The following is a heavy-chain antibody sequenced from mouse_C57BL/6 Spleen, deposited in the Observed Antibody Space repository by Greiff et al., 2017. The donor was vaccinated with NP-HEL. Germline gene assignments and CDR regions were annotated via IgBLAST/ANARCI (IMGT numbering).Heavy chain of an antibody. D-gene: IGHD5-5*01. CDR2: ISYDGSN. Sequence: EVQLVESGPGLVKPSQSLSRTCSVTGYSITSGYYWNWIRQFPGNKLEWMGYISYDGSNNYNPSLKNRISITRDTSKNQFFLKLNSVTTEDTATYYCASYPLGFAYWGQGTLVTVSA. J-gene: IGHJ3*01. V-gene: IGHV3-6*01. CDR1: GYSITSGYY. CDR3: ASYPLGFAY.